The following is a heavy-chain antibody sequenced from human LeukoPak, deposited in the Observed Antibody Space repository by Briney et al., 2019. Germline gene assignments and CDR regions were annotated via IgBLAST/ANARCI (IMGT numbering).Heavy chain of an antibody. J-gene: IGHJ3*01. V-gene: IGHV4-4*07. Sequence: SETLSLTCTLSGGSISIYRWSWIRQPAGKGLEWMGRIDTSGNTNYNPSLNGRVTMSVDTSKTQFYLNLRSVTAADTAIYYCARGIVRGVSAPDVWGQGTMVTVSS. CDR2: IDTSGNT. CDR1: GGSISIYR. D-gene: IGHD3-10*01. CDR3: ARGIVRGVSAPDV.